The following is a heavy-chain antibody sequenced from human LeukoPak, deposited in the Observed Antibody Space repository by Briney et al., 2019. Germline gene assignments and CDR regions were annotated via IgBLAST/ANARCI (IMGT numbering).Heavy chain of an antibody. CDR2: INPGGGST. Sequence: GASVKVSCKASGYTFTSYYMHWVRQAPGQGLEWMGIINPGGGSTSYAQKFQGRVTMTRDTSTSTVYMELSSLRSEDTAVYYCASSITMIVVAFDYWGQGTLVTVSS. D-gene: IGHD3-22*01. V-gene: IGHV1-46*01. J-gene: IGHJ4*02. CDR3: ASSITMIVVAFDY. CDR1: GYTFTSYY.